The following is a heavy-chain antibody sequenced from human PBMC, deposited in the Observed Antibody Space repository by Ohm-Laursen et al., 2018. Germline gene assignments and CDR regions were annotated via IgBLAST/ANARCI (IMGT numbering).Heavy chain of an antibody. Sequence: SLRLSCTASGFTVSSNYMSWVRQAPGKGLEWVSGISGSGDNTYYADSVKGRFTISRDSSENTVYFQMNDLRAEDTALYYCAKARSAVVFAASNHWGQGALVIVSS. D-gene: IGHD2-15*01. V-gene: IGHV3-23*01. CDR3: AKARSAVVFAASNH. CDR2: ISGSGDNT. CDR1: GFTVSSNY. J-gene: IGHJ5*02.